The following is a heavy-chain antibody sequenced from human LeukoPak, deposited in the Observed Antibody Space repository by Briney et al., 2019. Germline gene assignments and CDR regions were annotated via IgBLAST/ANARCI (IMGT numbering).Heavy chain of an antibody. CDR1: GYSSSSVYH. V-gene: IGHV4-38-2*01. Sequence: SETLSLTCAVSGYSSSSVYHWGWIRQPPGKGLEWIGYIHHSGTTDYNPSLKSRVIILVDTTKNQFSLKVGSLTAADTAVYYCARRLGVITRDAYDIWGQGTMVIVSS. CDR2: IHHSGTT. CDR3: ARRLGVITRDAYDI. D-gene: IGHD3-3*01. J-gene: IGHJ3*02.